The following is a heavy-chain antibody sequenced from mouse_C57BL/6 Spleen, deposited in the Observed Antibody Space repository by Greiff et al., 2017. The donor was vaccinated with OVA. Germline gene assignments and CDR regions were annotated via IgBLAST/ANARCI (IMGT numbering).Heavy chain of an antibody. J-gene: IGHJ4*01. CDR2: ISYDGSN. Sequence: ESGPGLVKPSQSLSLTCSVTGYSITSGYYWNWIRQFPGNKLEWMGYISYDGSNNYNPSLKNRISITRDTSKNQFFLKLNSVTTEDTATYYCARDGNHAMDYWGQGTSVTVSS. D-gene: IGHD2-1*01. V-gene: IGHV3-6*01. CDR3: ARDGNHAMDY. CDR1: GYSITSGYY.